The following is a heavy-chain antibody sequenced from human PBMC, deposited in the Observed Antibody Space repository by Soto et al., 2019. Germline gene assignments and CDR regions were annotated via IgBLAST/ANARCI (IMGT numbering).Heavy chain of an antibody. CDR3: AHRSVDIVPTIRVPGLFDY. Sequence: GSGPTLVNPTQTLTLTCTFSGFSLSTSGVGVGWVRQPPGKALEWLALIYWDDDKRYSLSLKSRLTITKDTSKNQVVLTMTNMDPVDTATYYCAHRSVDIVPTIRVPGLFDYWGQGTLVTVSS. V-gene: IGHV2-5*02. D-gene: IGHD5-12*01. CDR1: GFSLSTSGVG. CDR2: IYWDDDK. J-gene: IGHJ4*02.